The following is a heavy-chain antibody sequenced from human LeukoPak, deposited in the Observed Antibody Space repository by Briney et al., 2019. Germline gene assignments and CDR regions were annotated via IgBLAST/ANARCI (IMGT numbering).Heavy chain of an antibody. CDR1: GYTFTSYG. V-gene: IGHV1-18*01. CDR3: AASSIAALSSDY. J-gene: IGHJ4*02. D-gene: IGHD6-6*01. CDR2: ICAYNGNT. Sequence: ASVKVSCKASGYTFTSYGISWVRQAPGQGLEWMGWICAYNGNTNYAQKLQGRVTMTTDTSTSTAYMELRSLRSDDTAVYYCAASSIAALSSDYWGEGTLVTASS.